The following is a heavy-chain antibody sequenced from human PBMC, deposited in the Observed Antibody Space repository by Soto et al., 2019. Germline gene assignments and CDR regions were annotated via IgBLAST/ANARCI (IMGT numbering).Heavy chain of an antibody. Sequence: ASVKVSCKASGYTFTNYGLTWVRQAPGQGLEWMGWISTYNGHTEYAQKFQDRVTLTTDTSTSTGYMEVRRLRSDDTAIYYCARDNGDSGASLVDFWGQGTLVTV. J-gene: IGHJ4*02. V-gene: IGHV1-18*04. CDR1: GYTFTNYG. CDR3: ARDNGDSGASLVDF. CDR2: ISTYNGHT. D-gene: IGHD2-8*01.